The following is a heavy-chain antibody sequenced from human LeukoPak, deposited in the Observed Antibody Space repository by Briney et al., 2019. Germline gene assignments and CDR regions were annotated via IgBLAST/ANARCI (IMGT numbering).Heavy chain of an antibody. CDR1: GYTFTGYY. D-gene: IGHD6-19*01. Sequence: ASVKVSCKASGYTFTGYYMHWVRQAPGQGLEWMGWINPNSGGTNYAQKFQGRVTMTRDTSISTAYMELSRLRSDDTAVYYCARGGQWLVPAWAFDIWGQGTVVTVSS. CDR2: INPNSGGT. V-gene: IGHV1-2*02. CDR3: ARGGQWLVPAWAFDI. J-gene: IGHJ3*02.